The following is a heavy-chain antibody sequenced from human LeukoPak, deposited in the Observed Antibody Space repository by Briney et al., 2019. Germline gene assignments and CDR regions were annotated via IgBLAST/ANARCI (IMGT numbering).Heavy chain of an antibody. V-gene: IGHV3-7*01. CDR3: ARDRSRRWLQSDAFDI. D-gene: IGHD5-24*01. CDR1: GFTFSSYW. CDR2: IKQDGSEK. J-gene: IGHJ3*02. Sequence: GGSLRLSCAASGFTFSSYWMSWVRQAPGKGLEWVANIKQDGSEKYYVDSVKGRFTTSRDNAKNSLYLQMNSLRAEDTAVYYCARDRSRRWLQSDAFDIWGQGTMVTVSS.